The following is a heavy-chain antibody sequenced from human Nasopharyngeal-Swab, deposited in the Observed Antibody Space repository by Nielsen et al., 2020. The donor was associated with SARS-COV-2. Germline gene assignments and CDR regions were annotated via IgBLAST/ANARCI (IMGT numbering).Heavy chain of an antibody. V-gene: IGHV5-51*01. CDR3: ARQRGIAVAGTNWFDP. CDR2: IYPGDSDT. Sequence: GESLKISCKGSGYSFTSYWIGWVRQMHGKGLEWMGSIYPGDSDTRYSPSFQGQVTISADKSISTAYLQWSSLKASDTAMYYCARQRGIAVAGTNWFDPGGQGTLVTVSS. D-gene: IGHD6-19*01. J-gene: IGHJ5*02. CDR1: GYSFTSYW.